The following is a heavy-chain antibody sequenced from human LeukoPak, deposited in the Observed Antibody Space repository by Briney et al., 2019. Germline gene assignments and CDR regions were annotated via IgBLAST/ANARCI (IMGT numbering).Heavy chain of an antibody. V-gene: IGHV4-34*01. CDR2: INHSGYT. CDR1: GGSFSDYY. CDR3: ARGGSYYDFWSGRAPFTP. D-gene: IGHD3-3*01. J-gene: IGHJ4*02. Sequence: PSETLSLTCVVCGGSFSDYYWSWIRQPPGKGLEWIGEINHSGYTNYNPSLKSRITISVDTSKNQFSLNLSYMTAADTAVYHCARGGSYYDFWSGRAPFTPWGQGTLVTVSS.